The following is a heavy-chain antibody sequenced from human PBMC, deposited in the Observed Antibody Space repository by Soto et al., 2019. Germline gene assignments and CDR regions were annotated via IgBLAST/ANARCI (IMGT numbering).Heavy chain of an antibody. CDR3: AALSGWYYGAFDI. CDR1: GFTFTSSA. Sequence: GASVKVSCKASGFTFTSSAMQWVRQARGQRLEWIGWIVVGSGNTNYAQKFQERVTITRDVSTSTAYMELSSLRSEDTAVYYCAALSGWYYGAFDIWSQGTMVTVSS. CDR2: IVVGSGNT. J-gene: IGHJ3*02. D-gene: IGHD6-19*01. V-gene: IGHV1-58*02.